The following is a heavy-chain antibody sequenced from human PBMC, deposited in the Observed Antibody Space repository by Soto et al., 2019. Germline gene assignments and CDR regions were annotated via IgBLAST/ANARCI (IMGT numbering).Heavy chain of an antibody. J-gene: IGHJ5*02. V-gene: IGHV4-59*01. CDR1: GVSINSNY. Sequence: PSETLSLTCSVSGVSINSNYWSWIRQPPGKDLEWIGYIYSSGSTKYNPSLKSRATISVDTSRNQFSLKLTSVTAADTAMYYCARDVSASGYNWFDPWGQGTLVTVSS. CDR2: IYSSGST. CDR3: ARDVSASGYNWFDP. D-gene: IGHD6-13*01.